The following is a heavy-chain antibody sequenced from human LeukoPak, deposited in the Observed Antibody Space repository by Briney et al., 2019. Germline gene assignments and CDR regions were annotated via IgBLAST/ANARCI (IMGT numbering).Heavy chain of an antibody. Sequence: GGSLRLSCAASGFTFSSYPLHWVRQAPGKGLEWVAVIWYDGSNKYYADSVKGRFTISRDNSKNTLYLQMNSLRAEDTAVYYCARDQYSSGWHFDYWGQGTLVTVSS. CDR3: ARDQYSSGWHFDY. CDR2: IWYDGSNK. CDR1: GFTFSSYP. J-gene: IGHJ4*02. D-gene: IGHD6-19*01. V-gene: IGHV3-33*08.